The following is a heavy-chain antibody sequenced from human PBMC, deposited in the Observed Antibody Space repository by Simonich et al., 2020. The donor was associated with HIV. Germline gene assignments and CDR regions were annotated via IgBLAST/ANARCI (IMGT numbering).Heavy chain of an antibody. CDR1: GFSLSTSGVG. CDR3: AHSPGGGSGSYYNYFDY. J-gene: IGHJ4*02. D-gene: IGHD3-10*01. Sequence: QITLKESGPTLVKPTQTLTLTCTFSGFSLSTSGVGGGWIRQPPGKALEWLDLIYWDDDKRYSPSLKSRLTITKDTSKNQVVRTMTNMDPVDTATYYCAHSPGGGSGSYYNYFDYWGQGTLVTVSS. CDR2: IYWDDDK. V-gene: IGHV2-5*02.